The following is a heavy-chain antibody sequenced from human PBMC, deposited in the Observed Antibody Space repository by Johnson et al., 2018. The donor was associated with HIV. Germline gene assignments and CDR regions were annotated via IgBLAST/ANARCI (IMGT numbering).Heavy chain of an antibody. CDR1: GFTFSSYA. V-gene: IGHV3-30-3*01. CDR2: ISYDGSNK. Sequence: VQLVESGGGVVQPGRSLRLSCAASGFTFSSYAMHWVRQAPGKGLEWVAVISYDGSNKYYADSVKGRFTISRDNSKNTLYLQMNSLRAEDTAVYYCAKVNLRYSVFTGAFDIWGQGTMVTVSS. CDR3: AKVNLRYSVFTGAFDI. J-gene: IGHJ3*02. D-gene: IGHD1-26*01.